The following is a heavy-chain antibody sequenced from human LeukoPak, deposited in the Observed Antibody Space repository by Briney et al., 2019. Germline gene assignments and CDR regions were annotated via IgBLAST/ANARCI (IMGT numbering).Heavy chain of an antibody. J-gene: IGHJ6*02. D-gene: IGHD3-10*01. V-gene: IGHV3-23*01. CDR1: GFTFSSYA. CDR3: AKGGPMVSYYGMDV. Sequence: GASLRLSCAASGFTFSSYAMSWVRQAPGKGLEWVSAISGSGGSTYYADSVKGRFTISRDNSKNTLCLQMNSLRAEDTAVYYCAKGGPMVSYYGMDVWGQGTTVTVSS. CDR2: ISGSGGST.